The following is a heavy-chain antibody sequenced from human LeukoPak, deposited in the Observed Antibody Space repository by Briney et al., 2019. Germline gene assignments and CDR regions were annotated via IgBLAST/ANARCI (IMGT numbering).Heavy chain of an antibody. CDR1: GFTFSSHL. CDR2: ISSDGTYT. CDR3: AKQGYGGSFDY. J-gene: IGHJ4*02. D-gene: IGHD4-23*01. Sequence: GGSLRLSCAASGFTFSSHLMHWVRQAPGKGLVWVSRISSDGTYTNYADSVRGRFTISRDNAKNTLYLQMNSLRAEDTAVYYCAKQGYGGSFDYWGQGTLVTVSS. V-gene: IGHV3-74*01.